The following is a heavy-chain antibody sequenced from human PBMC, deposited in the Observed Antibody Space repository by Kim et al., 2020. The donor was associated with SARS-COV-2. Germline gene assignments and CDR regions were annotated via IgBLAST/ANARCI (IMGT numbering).Heavy chain of an antibody. CDR2: IYYSGST. Sequence: SETLSLTCTVSGGSISSYYWSWIRQPPGKGLEWIGYIYYSGSTNYNPSLKSRVTISVDTSKNQFSLKLSSVTAADTAVYYCARHYYDSSGYFYFDYLCQG. V-gene: IGHV4-59*08. CDR1: GGSISSYY. J-gene: IGHJ4*02. CDR3: ARHYYDSSGYFYFDY. D-gene: IGHD3-22*01.